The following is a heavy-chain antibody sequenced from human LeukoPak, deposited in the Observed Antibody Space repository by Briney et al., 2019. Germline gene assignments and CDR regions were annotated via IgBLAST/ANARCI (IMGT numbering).Heavy chain of an antibody. CDR2: IYYSGST. D-gene: IGHD2-2*01. CDR1: GGSISSSSYH. Sequence: SETLSLTCTVSGGSISSSSYHWGWIRQPPGKGLEWIGIIYYSGSTYYNPSLKSRLTISVDTSKNQFSLKLSSVTATDTAVYYCARRGYCSSTSCYEYWFDPWGQGTLVTVSS. V-gene: IGHV4-39*01. J-gene: IGHJ5*02. CDR3: ARRGYCSSTSCYEYWFDP.